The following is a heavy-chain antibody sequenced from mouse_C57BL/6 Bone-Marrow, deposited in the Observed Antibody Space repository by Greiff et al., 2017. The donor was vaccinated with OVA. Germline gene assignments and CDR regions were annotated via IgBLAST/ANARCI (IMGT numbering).Heavy chain of an antibody. D-gene: IGHD6-1*01. V-gene: IGHV3-6*01. Sequence: VQLQQSGPGLVKPSQSLSLTCSVTGYSITSGYYWTWIRQFPGNKLEWMGYISYDGSNNYNPSLKNRISITRDTSKNQFFLKLNSVTTEDTATYYCARSSGPYYAMDYWGQGTSVTVSS. CDR3: ARSSGPYYAMDY. CDR1: GYSITSGYY. CDR2: ISYDGSN. J-gene: IGHJ4*01.